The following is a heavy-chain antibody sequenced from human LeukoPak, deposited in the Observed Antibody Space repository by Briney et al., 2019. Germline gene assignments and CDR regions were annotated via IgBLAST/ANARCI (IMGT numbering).Heavy chain of an antibody. Sequence: GGSLRLSCAASGFTFSSYGMHWVRQAPGKGLEWVAVISYDGSNKYYADSVKGRFTISRDNSKNTLYLQMNSLRAEDTAVYYCAKFGSTYYYDSGGYYLIDYWGQGTLVTVSS. CDR1: GFTFSSYG. J-gene: IGHJ4*02. D-gene: IGHD3-22*01. CDR2: ISYDGSNK. V-gene: IGHV3-30*18. CDR3: AKFGSTYYYDSGGYYLIDY.